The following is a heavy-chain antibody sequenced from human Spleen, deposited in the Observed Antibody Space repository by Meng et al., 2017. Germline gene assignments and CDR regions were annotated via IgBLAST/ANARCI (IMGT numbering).Heavy chain of an antibody. CDR1: GDTFSRDV. V-gene: IGHV1-3*04. CDR3: ARGGNNHGLGIDY. CDR2: INIDTGHT. D-gene: IGHD5-18*01. Sequence: VQFVQSGAEVKKPGASVRVSCKASGDTFSRDVMHWVRQAPGQRPEWLGWINIDTGHTKYSETLQVGATMTRDTAAKTVYLALTGLKPEDTAVYYCARGGNNHGLGIDYWGQGTLVTVSS. J-gene: IGHJ4*02.